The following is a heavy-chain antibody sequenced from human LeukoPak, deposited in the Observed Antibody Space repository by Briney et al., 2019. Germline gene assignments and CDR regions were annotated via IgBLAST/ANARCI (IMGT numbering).Heavy chain of an antibody. Sequence: GGSLRLSCAASGFTFSSYAMSWVRQAPGKGLEWVSAISGSGASTYYADSMKGRFTISRDNSKNTLYLQMNSLRAEDTAVYYRAKAPGGGYHLYYFDYWGQGTLVTVSS. CDR2: ISGSGAST. CDR3: AKAPGGGYHLYYFDY. CDR1: GFTFSSYA. J-gene: IGHJ4*02. V-gene: IGHV3-23*01. D-gene: IGHD3-22*01.